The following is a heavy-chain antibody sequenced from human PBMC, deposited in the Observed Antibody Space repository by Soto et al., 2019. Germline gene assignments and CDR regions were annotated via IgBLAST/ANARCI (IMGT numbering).Heavy chain of an antibody. J-gene: IGHJ6*02. Sequence: GESLKISCKGSGYSFTSYWIGWVRQMPGKGLEWMGIIYPGDSDTRYSPSFQGQVTISADKSISTAYLQWSSLKASDTAVYYCARRDTHYYYGMDVWGQGTTVTVSS. CDR1: GYSFTSYW. CDR2: IYPGDSDT. CDR3: ARRDTHYYYGMDV. V-gene: IGHV5-51*01.